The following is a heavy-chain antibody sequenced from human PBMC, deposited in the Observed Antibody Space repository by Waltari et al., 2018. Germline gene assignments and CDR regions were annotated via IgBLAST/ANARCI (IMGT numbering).Heavy chain of an antibody. J-gene: IGHJ4*02. V-gene: IGHV3-74*01. Sequence: EVQLVESGGGLVQPGGSLRLPCAVSGCTFTSYWMHWVRQAPGKGLVWLSLITSDGSTTSYGDSVKGRFTISRDNAKNTLYLQMNSLRAEDTAVYYCSAGTVYWGQGILVTVSS. CDR2: ITSDGSTT. CDR3: SAGTVY. D-gene: IGHD1-26*01. CDR1: GCTFTSYW.